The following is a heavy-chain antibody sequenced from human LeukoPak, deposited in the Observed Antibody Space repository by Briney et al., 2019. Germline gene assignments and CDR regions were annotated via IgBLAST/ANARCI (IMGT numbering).Heavy chain of an antibody. J-gene: IGHJ4*02. D-gene: IGHD3-10*01. CDR2: INPNSGGT. CDR3: ARAYGSGSSYHPDY. Sequence: GASVKVSCKASGYTFTAYYMHWVRQAPGQGLEWMGWINPNSGGTNTSQKFQDRVTLTRDTSINTAYMELNSLRSDDTAVYYCARAYGSGSSYHPDYWGLGTLVTVSS. CDR1: GYTFTAYY. V-gene: IGHV1-2*02.